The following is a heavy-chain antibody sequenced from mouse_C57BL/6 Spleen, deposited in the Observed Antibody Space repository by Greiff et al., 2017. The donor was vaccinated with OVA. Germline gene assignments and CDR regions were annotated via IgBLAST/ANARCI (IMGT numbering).Heavy chain of an antibody. CDR2: IDPSDSYT. V-gene: IGHV1-59*01. J-gene: IGHJ3*01. CDR1: GYTFTSYW. D-gene: IGHD2-5*01. CDR3: ARGGDYSNYFAY. Sequence: QVQLQQPGAELVRPGTSVKLSCKASGYTFTSYWMHWVKQRPGQGLEWIGVIDPSDSYTNYNQKFKGKATLTVDTSSSTAYMQLSSLTSEDSAVYYCARGGDYSNYFAYWCQGTLVTVSA.